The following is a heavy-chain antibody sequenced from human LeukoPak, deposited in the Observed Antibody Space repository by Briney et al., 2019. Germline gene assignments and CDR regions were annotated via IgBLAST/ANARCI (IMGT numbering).Heavy chain of an antibody. D-gene: IGHD4-17*01. CDR3: ARDRNGNYGRWGFDY. Sequence: PGGSLRLSCAASRFTFSSYGMHWVRQAPGKGLEWVAVIWYDGSNKYYADSVKGRFTISRDNSKNTLYLQMNSLRAEDTAVYYCARDRNGNYGRWGFDYWGQGTLVTVSS. CDR2: IWYDGSNK. V-gene: IGHV3-33*08. CDR1: RFTFSSYG. J-gene: IGHJ4*02.